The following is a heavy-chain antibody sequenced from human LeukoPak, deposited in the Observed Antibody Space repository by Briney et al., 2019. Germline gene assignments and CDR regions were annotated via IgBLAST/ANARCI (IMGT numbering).Heavy chain of an antibody. Sequence: PSETPSLTCTVSVDSISSSSYFWGWIRQPPGKGLEWIGSIYYSGITYYNPSLKSRLTMSVDTSKNQFSLTLSSVTAADTAVYYCGRGLYRSGWYHFDYWGQGTLVTVSS. CDR2: IYYSGIT. CDR1: VDSISSSSYF. CDR3: GRGLYRSGWYHFDY. J-gene: IGHJ4*02. D-gene: IGHD6-19*01. V-gene: IGHV4-39*01.